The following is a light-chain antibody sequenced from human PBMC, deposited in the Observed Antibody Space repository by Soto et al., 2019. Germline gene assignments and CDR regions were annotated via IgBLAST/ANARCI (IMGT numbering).Light chain of an antibody. V-gene: IGKV3-20*01. CDR3: QHYGTTPWT. CDR2: GAS. CDR1: QSVCSRC. Sequence: ETVLTQSPGTLSLSPGERVTLSCRASQSVCSRCLAWYQQKPGQSPRLLIYGASTRATGIPDRFSRSGSGADFTLTISRLEPEDFEVYYCQHYGTTPWTCGQGTKVGIK. J-gene: IGKJ1*01.